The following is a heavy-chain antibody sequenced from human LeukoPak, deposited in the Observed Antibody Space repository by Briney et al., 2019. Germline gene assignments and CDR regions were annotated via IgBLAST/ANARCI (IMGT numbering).Heavy chain of an antibody. CDR1: GFTSSTAL. D-gene: IGHD1-1*01. CDR3: ATPNRWYKFDY. J-gene: IGHJ4*02. Sequence: PGGSLRLSCAASGFTSSTALMSWVRQAPGKGLEWVGRIKSNADGGTTDYAAPVKGRFAISRDDSKNTLYLEMNSLKTEDTAMYYCATPNRWYKFDYWGQGTLVTVSS. V-gene: IGHV3-15*01. CDR2: IKSNADGGTT.